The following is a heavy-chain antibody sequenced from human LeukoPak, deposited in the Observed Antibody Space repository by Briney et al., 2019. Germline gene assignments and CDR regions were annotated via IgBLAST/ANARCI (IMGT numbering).Heavy chain of an antibody. CDR2: ISAGGDRT. D-gene: IGHD6-19*01. CDR3: AKDARRSSGWWFFDH. J-gene: IGHJ4*02. V-gene: IGHV3-23*01. Sequence: PGGSLRLSCAASGSGFTFSSYAFNWVRQAPGKGLEWVSAISAGGDRTYYADSVRGRFTLSRDKSKNTLYLQMNSLRAEDTVVYYCAKDARRSSGWWFFDHWGQGTLVTVSS. CDR1: GSGFTFSSYA.